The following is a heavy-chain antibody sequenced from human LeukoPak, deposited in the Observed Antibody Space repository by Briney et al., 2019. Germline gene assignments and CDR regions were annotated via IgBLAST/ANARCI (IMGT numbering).Heavy chain of an antibody. CDR2: IYYSGST. J-gene: IGHJ6*03. D-gene: IGHD1-1*01. Sequence: PSETLSLTCTVSGGSISSYYWSWIRQPPGKGLEWIEYIYYSGSTNYNPSLKSRVTISVDTSKNQFSLKLSSVTAADTAVYYCARGPAGYPLSYYYYMDVWGKGTTVTVSS. V-gene: IGHV4-59*01. CDR1: GGSISSYY. CDR3: ARGPAGYPLSYYYYMDV.